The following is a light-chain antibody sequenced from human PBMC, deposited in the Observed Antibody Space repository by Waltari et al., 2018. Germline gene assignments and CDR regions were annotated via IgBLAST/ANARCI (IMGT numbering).Light chain of an antibody. V-gene: IGLV1-40*01. CDR2: ANV. CDR1: TTNIEAPYD. Sequence: QSVLTQPPSVSGAPGQRVTISCPGSTTNIEAPYDVHWYQQHPGTAPKLLIFANVHRPSGVPDRFSGSKSGTSASLAITGLQAEDEADYYCQSYDRRLEVIFGGGTKLAVL. CDR3: QSYDRRLEVI. J-gene: IGLJ2*01.